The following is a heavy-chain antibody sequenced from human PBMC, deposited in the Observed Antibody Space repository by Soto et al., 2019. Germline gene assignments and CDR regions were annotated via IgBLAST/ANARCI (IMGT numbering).Heavy chain of an antibody. CDR2: IYYSGST. Sequence: QVQLQESGPGLVKPSETLSLTCTVSGGSISSYYWSWIRRPPGKGLAWIGYIYYSGSTNYNPSLKSRVTISVATSKTQFSLKLSSVTAADTAVYYCARKTNYDSLTSAFDIWGQGTMVTVSS. J-gene: IGHJ3*02. D-gene: IGHD3-9*01. V-gene: IGHV4-59*01. CDR1: GGSISSYY. CDR3: ARKTNYDSLTSAFDI.